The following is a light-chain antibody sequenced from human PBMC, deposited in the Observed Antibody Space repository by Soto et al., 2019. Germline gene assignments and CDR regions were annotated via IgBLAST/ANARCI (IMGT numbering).Light chain of an antibody. CDR3: SSYTSSSTV. V-gene: IGLV2-14*01. CDR1: SSDVGGYNY. J-gene: IGLJ1*01. CDR2: DVS. Sequence: QSVLTQPASGSGSPGQSSTISCTGTSSDVGGYNYVSWYQQHPGKAPKLMIYDVSNRPSGVSNRFSGSKSGNTASLTISGLQAEDEADYYCSSYTSSSTVFGTVTQLPVL.